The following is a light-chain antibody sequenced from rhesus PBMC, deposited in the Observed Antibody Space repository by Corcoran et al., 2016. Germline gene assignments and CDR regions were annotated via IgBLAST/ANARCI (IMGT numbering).Light chain of an antibody. V-gene: IGKV1S14*01. CDR3: QQHKSFPVA. Sequence: DIQMTQSPSSLSASVGDTVTITCRASQGISNYLAWYQQQPGKGPKPLIYAASILESGVPSRFSGSGSGTDFTLTISSLQPDDFAIYYCQQHKSFPVAFGQGTKVEIK. CDR2: AAS. J-gene: IGKJ1*01. CDR1: QGISNY.